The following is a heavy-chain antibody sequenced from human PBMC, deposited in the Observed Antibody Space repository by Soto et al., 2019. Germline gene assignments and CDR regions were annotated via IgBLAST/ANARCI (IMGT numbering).Heavy chain of an antibody. CDR2: IYYSGST. Sequence: PSETLSLTCTVSGGSISSYYWSWIRQPPGKGLEWIGYIYYSGSTNYNPSLKSRVTISVDTSKNQFSLKLSSVTAADTAVYYCARGQLTGGSDYYYGMDVWGQGTTVTVSS. V-gene: IGHV4-59*01. CDR1: GGSISSYY. D-gene: IGHD7-27*01. J-gene: IGHJ6*02. CDR3: ARGQLTGGSDYYYGMDV.